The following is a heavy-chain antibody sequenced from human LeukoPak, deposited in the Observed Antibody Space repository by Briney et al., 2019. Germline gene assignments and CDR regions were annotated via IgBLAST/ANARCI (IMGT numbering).Heavy chain of an antibody. D-gene: IGHD6-25*01. CDR2: ISPGASTI. J-gene: IGHJ3*02. Sequence: GGSLRPSCAASGFTFSTYEMNWVRQAPGRGLEWVSFISPGASTIYYAGSVKGRFTISRDNAKNSLYLQMNSLRVEDTAVYYCARDALNQRQPRRVDAFDIWGQGTMVTVSS. CDR3: ARDALNQRQPRRVDAFDI. V-gene: IGHV3-48*03. CDR1: GFTFSTYE.